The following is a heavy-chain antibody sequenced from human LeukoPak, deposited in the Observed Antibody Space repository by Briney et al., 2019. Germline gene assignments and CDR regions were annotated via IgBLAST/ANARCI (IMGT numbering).Heavy chain of an antibody. CDR2: IKQDGSEK. J-gene: IGHJ4*02. CDR1: GFTFSSYW. CDR3: ARDSNDFWSGYLRGFFDY. Sequence: PGGSLRLSCAASGFTFSSYWMSWVRQAPGKGLEWVANIKQDGSEKYYVDSVKGRFTISRDNAKNLLYLQMNSLRAEDTAVYYCARDSNDFWSGYLRGFFDYWGQGTLVTVSS. V-gene: IGHV3-7*01. D-gene: IGHD3-3*01.